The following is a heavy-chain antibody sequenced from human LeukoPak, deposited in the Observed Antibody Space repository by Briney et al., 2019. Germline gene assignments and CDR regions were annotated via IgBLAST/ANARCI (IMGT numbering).Heavy chain of an antibody. J-gene: IGHJ4*02. D-gene: IGHD2-2*01. CDR1: GITPSRYW. Sequence: PGGSLRLSCAASGITPSRYWMHWVRQAPGKGLVWVSRIRSDGTTTTYADSVKGRFTVSRDNAKNTLYLQMNSLRAEDTAVYYCATLDKSYCTSTTCQAADYWGQGTPVTVSS. CDR2: IRSDGTTT. V-gene: IGHV3-74*01. CDR3: ATLDKSYCTSTTCQAADY.